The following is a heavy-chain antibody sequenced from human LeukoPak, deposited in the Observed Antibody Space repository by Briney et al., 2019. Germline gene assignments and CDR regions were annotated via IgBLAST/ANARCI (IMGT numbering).Heavy chain of an antibody. D-gene: IGHD5-12*01. CDR3: AREKYLPSGGYYYMDV. Sequence: PPGGSLRLSCVAYGTTFDRYSMDWVRQAPGKGLEWVSHISSGSNTRLYAESVKGRFTISRDNSNDSLFLQMNSLRPEDTAVYYCAREKYLPSGGYYYMDVWGKGTTVTVSS. V-gene: IGHV3-48*04. J-gene: IGHJ6*03. CDR2: ISSGSNTR. CDR1: GTTFDRYS.